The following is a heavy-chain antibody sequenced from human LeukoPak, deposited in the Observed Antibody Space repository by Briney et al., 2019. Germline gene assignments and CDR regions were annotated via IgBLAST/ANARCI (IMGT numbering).Heavy chain of an antibody. CDR2: INPRGGSI. Sequence: ASVKVSCKASGHIFTSYYRYWVRQAPGQGLEWMGIINPRGGSIRYAQKFQGRVTMTRETSTSTVYMELSRLRSEDTAVYYCARGRNYYDTSGYYYEGDAFDIWGQGTMVTVSS. D-gene: IGHD3-22*01. CDR1: GHIFTSYY. CDR3: ARGRNYYDTSGYYYEGDAFDI. V-gene: IGHV1-46*01. J-gene: IGHJ3*02.